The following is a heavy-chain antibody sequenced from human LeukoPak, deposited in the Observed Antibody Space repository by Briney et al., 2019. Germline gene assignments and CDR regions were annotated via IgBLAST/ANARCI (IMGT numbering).Heavy chain of an antibody. CDR3: ARMGAAAGLCYFDY. J-gene: IGHJ4*02. CDR1: GGTFSSYA. V-gene: IGHV1-69*04. Sequence: SSVKVSCKASGGTFSSYAISWVRQAPGQGLEWMGRIIPILGIANYAQKFQGRVTITADKSTSTAYMELSSLRSEDTAVYYCARMGAAAGLCYFDYWGQGTLVTVSS. CDR2: IIPILGIA. D-gene: IGHD6-13*01.